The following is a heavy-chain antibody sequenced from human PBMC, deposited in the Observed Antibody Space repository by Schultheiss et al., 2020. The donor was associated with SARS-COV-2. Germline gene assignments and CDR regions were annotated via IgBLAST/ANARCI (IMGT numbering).Heavy chain of an antibody. J-gene: IGHJ4*02. CDR1: GFPFSSFT. V-gene: IGHV3-48*02. D-gene: IGHD1-20*01. Sequence: GGSLRLSCKGSGFPFSSFTFNWVRQAPGRGPEWVSYISTNGRPVYYADSVKGRFTISRDNVQNSLYLQMNSLRDEDTAVYYCARTYNWNRFDSWGQGTLVTVSS. CDR3: ARTYNWNRFDS. CDR2: ISTNGRPV.